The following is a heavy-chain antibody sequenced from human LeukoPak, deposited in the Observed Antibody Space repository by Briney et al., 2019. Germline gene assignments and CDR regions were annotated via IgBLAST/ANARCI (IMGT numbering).Heavy chain of an antibody. CDR2: ISSKSEHI. J-gene: IGHJ6*02. CDR1: GFTFNVFS. V-gene: IGHV3-21*01. CDR3: TRFESDFAYYYGMDV. D-gene: IGHD2-21*01. Sequence: GGSLRLSCAASGFTFNVFSMNWIRQAPGRGLEWVSSISSKSEHILYSDSVKDRFTISRDNAKNSLYLQMNSLRVEDTAVYYCTRFESDFAYYYGMDVWGQGTTVTVSS.